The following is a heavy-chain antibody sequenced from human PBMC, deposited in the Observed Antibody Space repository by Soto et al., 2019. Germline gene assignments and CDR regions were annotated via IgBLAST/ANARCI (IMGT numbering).Heavy chain of an antibody. CDR2: IIPIFGTA. CDR1: GGTFSSYA. D-gene: IGHD2-15*01. J-gene: IGHJ6*02. V-gene: IGHV1-69*01. CDR3: AREFPIVVVVADDYYGMDV. Sequence: QVQLVQSGAEVKKPGSSVKVSCKASGGTFSSYAISWVRQAPGQGLEWMGGIIPIFGTANYAQKCQGRVTISADESTSTAYMELSSLRSEDTAVYDCAREFPIVVVVADDYYGMDVWGQGTTVTVSS.